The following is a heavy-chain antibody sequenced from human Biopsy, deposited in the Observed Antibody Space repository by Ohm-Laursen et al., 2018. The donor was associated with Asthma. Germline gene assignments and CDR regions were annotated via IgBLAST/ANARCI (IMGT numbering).Heavy chain of an antibody. CDR3: ARGVDRVTGLLDHFDS. CDR1: GGSINNFY. V-gene: IGHV4-59*01. Sequence: GTLSLTCAVSGGSINNFYWSRIRQPPGKGLKSIGHVYYSGSTNYNPSLKSRVTISIDASKNQFSLKLTSVTAADTAVYYCARGVDRVTGLLDHFDSWGQGTLVTVSS. J-gene: IGHJ4*02. D-gene: IGHD2-21*02. CDR2: VYYSGST.